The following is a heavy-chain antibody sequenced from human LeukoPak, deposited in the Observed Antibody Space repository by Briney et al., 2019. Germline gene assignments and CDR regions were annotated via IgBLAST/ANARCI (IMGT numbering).Heavy chain of an antibody. J-gene: IGHJ4*02. D-gene: IGHD3-10*01. V-gene: IGHV1-18*04. CDR2: ISAYNGDT. CDR3: AREELLWFGELRSVQPSGFDY. CDR1: GYTFTSYG. Sequence: ASVKVSCKASGYTFTSYGISSLLQSPGQGLEWMGWISAYNGDTNYAQKLQGRVTMTQDTCKSQDYMELRRLRSDDTAVYYCAREELLWFGELRSVQPSGFDYWGQGTLVTVPS.